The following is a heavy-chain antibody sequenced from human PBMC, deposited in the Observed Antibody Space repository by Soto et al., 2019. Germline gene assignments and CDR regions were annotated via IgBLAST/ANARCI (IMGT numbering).Heavy chain of an antibody. D-gene: IGHD3-10*01. CDR1: GFTFSSYG. V-gene: IGHV3-33*01. Sequence: PGGSLRLSCAASGFTFSSYGMHWVRQAPGKGLEWVAVIWYDGSNKYYADSVKGRFTISRDNSKNTLYLQMNSLRAEDTAVYYCARGEVYFGSGSYYNPLGYYYYYMDVWGKGTTVTVS. CDR3: ARGEVYFGSGSYYNPLGYYYYYMDV. J-gene: IGHJ6*03. CDR2: IWYDGSNK.